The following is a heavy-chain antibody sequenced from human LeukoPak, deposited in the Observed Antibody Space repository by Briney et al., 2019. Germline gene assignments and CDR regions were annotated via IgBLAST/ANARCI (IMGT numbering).Heavy chain of an antibody. Sequence: PSETLSLTCTVSGGSISSYYWSWIRQPPGKGLEWIGYIYYSGSTNYNPSLKSRVTISVDTSKNQFSLKLSSVTAADTAVYYCARGIAAAGLDPWGQGTLVTVSS. J-gene: IGHJ5*02. CDR1: GGSISSYY. CDR3: ARGIAAAGLDP. D-gene: IGHD6-13*01. V-gene: IGHV4-59*01. CDR2: IYYSGST.